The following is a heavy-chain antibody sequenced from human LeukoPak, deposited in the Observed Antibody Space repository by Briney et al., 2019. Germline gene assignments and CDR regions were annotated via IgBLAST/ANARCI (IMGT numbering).Heavy chain of an antibody. CDR1: GYTFSGYY. Sequence: ASVKVSRKASGYTFSGYYIHWVRQAPGQGLEWMGIINPSGGSTNYAQKFQGRVTMTRDTSTSTVYMELSSLRSEDTAVYYCARDTRLLDFDAFDIWGQGTMVTVSS. CDR2: INPSGGST. CDR3: ARDTRLLDFDAFDI. V-gene: IGHV1-46*01. J-gene: IGHJ3*02. D-gene: IGHD3-3*01.